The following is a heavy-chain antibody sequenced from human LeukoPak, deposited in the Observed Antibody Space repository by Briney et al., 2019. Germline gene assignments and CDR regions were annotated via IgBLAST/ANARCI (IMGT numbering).Heavy chain of an antibody. Sequence: PSQTLSLTCAVSGGSISSGGYSWSWIRQPPGKGLEWIGYIYHSGSTYYNPSLKSRVTISVDRSKNQFSLKLSSVTAADTAVYYCARLTYYYDSSGYYPYYFDYWGQGTLVTVSS. CDR2: IYHSGST. D-gene: IGHD3-22*01. V-gene: IGHV4-30-2*01. CDR1: GGSISSGGYS. CDR3: ARLTYYYDSSGYYPYYFDY. J-gene: IGHJ4*02.